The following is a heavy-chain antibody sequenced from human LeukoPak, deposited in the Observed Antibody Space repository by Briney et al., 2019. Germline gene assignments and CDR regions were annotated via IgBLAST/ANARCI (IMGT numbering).Heavy chain of an antibody. CDR1: GFTFSSYG. J-gene: IGHJ4*02. CDR2: IRYDGSNK. V-gene: IGHV3-30*02. CDR3: AKPLPGIAAAYFDY. Sequence: PGGSLRLSCAASGFTFSSYGMHWVRQAPGKGLEWVAFIRYDGSNKYYADSVKGRFTISRDNSKNTLYLQVDSLRAEDTAVFYCAKPLPGIAAAYFDYWGQGTLVTVSS. D-gene: IGHD6-13*01.